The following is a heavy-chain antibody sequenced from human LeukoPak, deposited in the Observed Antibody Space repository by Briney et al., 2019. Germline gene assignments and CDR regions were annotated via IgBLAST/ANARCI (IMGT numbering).Heavy chain of an antibody. Sequence: PSQTLSLTCTVSGGSISSGGYYWSWIRQHPGKGLEWIGYIYYSGSTYYNPSLKSRVTISVDTSKNQFSLKLSSVTAADTAVYYCARLIAVVAANSEPDYWGQGTLVTVSS. V-gene: IGHV4-31*03. D-gene: IGHD2-15*01. CDR1: GGSISSGGYY. J-gene: IGHJ4*02. CDR2: IYYSGST. CDR3: ARLIAVVAANSEPDY.